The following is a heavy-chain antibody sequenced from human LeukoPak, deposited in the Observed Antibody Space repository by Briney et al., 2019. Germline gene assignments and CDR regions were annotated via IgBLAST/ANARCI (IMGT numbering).Heavy chain of an antibody. Sequence: GGSLRLSCAASGFTFSSYAMSWVRQAPGKGLEWVSAISGSGGSTYYADSVKGRFTISRDNSKNTLYLQMNSLRAEDTAVYYCARASGWYRLAFDYWGQGTLVTVSS. CDR3: ARASGWYRLAFDY. J-gene: IGHJ4*02. D-gene: IGHD6-19*01. V-gene: IGHV3-23*01. CDR2: ISGSGGST. CDR1: GFTFSSYA.